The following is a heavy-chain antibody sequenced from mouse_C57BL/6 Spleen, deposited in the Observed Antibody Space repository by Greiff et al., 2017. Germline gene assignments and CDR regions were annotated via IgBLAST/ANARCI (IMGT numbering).Heavy chain of an antibody. CDR2: FYPGSGSF. CDR1: GYTFTEYT. V-gene: IGHV1-62-2*01. Sequence: QVQLMESGAELVKPGASVKLSCKASGYTFTEYTIHWVKQRSGEGLEWIGWFYPGSGSFKYNEKFKDKATLTADKSTSTVYMELSRWTSEDSAVYFCARHDKGPPYYAMGYWGQGASVTFSS. J-gene: IGHJ4*01. CDR3: ARHDKGPPYYAMGY.